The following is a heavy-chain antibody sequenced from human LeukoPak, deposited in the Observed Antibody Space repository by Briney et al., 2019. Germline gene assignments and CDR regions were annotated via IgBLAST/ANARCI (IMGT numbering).Heavy chain of an antibody. CDR3: ARGRRFLDWSDAFDI. D-gene: IGHD3/OR15-3a*01. CDR2: IKQDGSEK. V-gene: IGHV3-7*01. Sequence: GGSLRLSCAASGFTFSNYWMNWVRQAPGMGLEGVANIKQDGSEKYYVDSVKGRFTIFRDNAQNSLYLQMNSLRVEDTAVYYCARGRRFLDWSDAFDIWGQGTMVTVSS. CDR1: GFTFSNYW. J-gene: IGHJ3*02.